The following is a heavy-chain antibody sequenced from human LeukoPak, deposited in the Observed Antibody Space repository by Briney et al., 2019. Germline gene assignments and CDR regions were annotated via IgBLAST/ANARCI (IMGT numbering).Heavy chain of an antibody. CDR1: GFTFSDYY. Sequence: GGSLRLSCAASGFTFSDYYMSWIRQAPGKGLEWVSYISSSGSTIYYADSVKGRFTISRDNAKNSLYLQMNSLRAEDTAVYYCAIDLGSYSSSYNWFDPWGQGTLVTVSS. J-gene: IGHJ5*02. CDR3: AIDLGSYSSSYNWFDP. CDR2: ISSSGSTI. V-gene: IGHV3-11*01. D-gene: IGHD6-13*01.